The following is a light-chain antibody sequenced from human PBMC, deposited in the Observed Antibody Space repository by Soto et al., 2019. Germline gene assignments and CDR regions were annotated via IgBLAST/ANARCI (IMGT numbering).Light chain of an antibody. CDR2: GAS. Sequence: EIVLTQSPGTLSLSPGERATLSCRASQSVSNNYLAWYQQNPGQAPRLLIYGASSRATVIPDRFSGSGSGTDFTLTISRLEPEDFAVYYCQQYGSSPRTFGQGTKVEIK. CDR3: QQYGSSPRT. CDR1: QSVSNNY. V-gene: IGKV3-20*01. J-gene: IGKJ1*01.